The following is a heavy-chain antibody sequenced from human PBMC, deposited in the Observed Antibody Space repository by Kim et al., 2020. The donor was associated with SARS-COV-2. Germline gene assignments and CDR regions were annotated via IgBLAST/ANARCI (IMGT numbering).Heavy chain of an antibody. CDR1: GFTFDDYA. V-gene: IGHV3-9*01. Sequence: GGSLRLSCAASGFTFDDYAMHWVRQAPGKGLEWVSGISWNSGSIGYADSVKGRFTISRDNAKNSLYLQMNSLRAEDTALYYCAKDASVGGNSLDYWGQGT. CDR3: AKDASVGGNSLDY. CDR2: ISWNSGSI. J-gene: IGHJ4*02. D-gene: IGHD2-21*02.